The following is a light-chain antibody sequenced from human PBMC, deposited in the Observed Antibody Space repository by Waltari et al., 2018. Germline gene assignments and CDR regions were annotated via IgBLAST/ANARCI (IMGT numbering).Light chain of an antibody. J-gene: IGKJ4*01. CDR1: QGIRSY. CDR2: AAS. CDR3: QQYYSYPLT. Sequence: AIRMTQSPSSFSASTGDRVTITCRASQGIRSYLAWYQQKPGKAPKVLIYAASTLQSGVPSRFSGSGSGTDFTLTISCLQSEDFAIYYCQQYYSYPLTFGGGTRVEIK. V-gene: IGKV1-8*01.